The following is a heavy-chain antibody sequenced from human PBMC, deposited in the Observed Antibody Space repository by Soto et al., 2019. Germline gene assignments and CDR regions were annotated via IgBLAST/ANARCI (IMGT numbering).Heavy chain of an antibody. CDR2: IDWDDDK. CDR1: GFSLSTSGMC. V-gene: IGHV2-70*11. CDR3: ARITTSSAVFYY. Sequence: SGPTLVNPTQTVTLTCTFSGFSLSTSGMCVSWIRQPPGKAREWLARIDWDDDKYYSTSLKTRLTISKDTSKNQVVLTMTNMEPVDTATYYCARITTSSAVFYYWGQGTLVTVSS. J-gene: IGHJ4*02. D-gene: IGHD3-22*01.